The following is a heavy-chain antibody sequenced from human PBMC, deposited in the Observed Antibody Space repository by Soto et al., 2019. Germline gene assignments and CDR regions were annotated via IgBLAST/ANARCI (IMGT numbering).Heavy chain of an antibody. CDR3: AKDLGIAQGGMDV. V-gene: IGHV3-30*18. Sequence: PGGSLRLSCAASGFTFSGYGMHWVRQAPGKGLEWVAVISYDGSNKYYADSVKGRFTISRDNSKNTLYLQMNSLRAEDTAVYYCAKDLGIAQGGMDVWGQGTTVTVSS. CDR2: ISYDGSNK. J-gene: IGHJ6*02. D-gene: IGHD6-13*01. CDR1: GFTFSGYG.